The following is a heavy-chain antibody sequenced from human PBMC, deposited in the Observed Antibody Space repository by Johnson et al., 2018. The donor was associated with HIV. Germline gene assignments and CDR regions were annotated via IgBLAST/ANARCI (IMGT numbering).Heavy chain of an antibody. CDR1: GFTFDDYG. Sequence: QVQLVESGGGVVRPGGSLRLSCAASGFTFDDYGMTWVRQAPGKGLEWVAVISYDGSNKYYADSVKGRFTISRDNSKNTLYLQMNSLRAEDTAVYYCARDRFPYYDFWSGYYRGAFDIWGQGTMVTVSS. CDR2: ISYDGSNK. CDR3: ARDRFPYYDFWSGYYRGAFDI. J-gene: IGHJ3*02. V-gene: IGHV3-30*03. D-gene: IGHD3-3*01.